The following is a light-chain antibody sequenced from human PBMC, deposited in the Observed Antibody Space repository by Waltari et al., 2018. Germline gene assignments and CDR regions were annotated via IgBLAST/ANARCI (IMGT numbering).Light chain of an antibody. J-gene: IGKJ3*01. CDR1: QSISSY. Sequence: DIQMTQSPSSLSASVGDRVTITCRASQSISSYLNWYQQKPGKAPKLLIYAASSLQSGVPSRFSGSGSGTDFTLTISSLQPEDFATCYCQQSYSTPFPFGPGTKVDIK. V-gene: IGKV1-39*01. CDR3: QQSYSTPFP. CDR2: AAS.